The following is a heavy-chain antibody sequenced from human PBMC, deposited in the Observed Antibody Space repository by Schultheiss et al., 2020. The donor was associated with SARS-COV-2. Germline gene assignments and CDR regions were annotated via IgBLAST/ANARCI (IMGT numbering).Heavy chain of an antibody. CDR2: ISYDGSNK. Sequence: GESLKISCAASGFTFSSYGMHWVRQAPGKGLEWVAVISYDGSNKYYADSVKGRFTISRDNSKNTLYLQMNSLRAEDTAVYYCAKASSGSYYFLVDYFDYWGQGTLVTVSS. CDR3: AKASSGSYYFLVDYFDY. CDR1: GFTFSSYG. J-gene: IGHJ4*02. D-gene: IGHD1-26*01. V-gene: IGHV3-30*18.